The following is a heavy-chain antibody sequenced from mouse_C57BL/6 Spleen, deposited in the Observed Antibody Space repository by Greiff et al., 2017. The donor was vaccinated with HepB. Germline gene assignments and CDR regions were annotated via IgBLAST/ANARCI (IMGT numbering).Heavy chain of an antibody. J-gene: IGHJ1*03. Sequence: QVQLKQPGAELVMPGASVKLSCKASGYTFTSYWMHWVKQRPGQGLEWIGEIDPSDSYTNYNQKFKGKSTLTVDKSSSTAYMQLSSLTSEDSAVYYCARWGLLRYFDVWGTGTTVTVSS. CDR1: GYTFTSYW. CDR3: ARWGLLRYFDV. V-gene: IGHV1-69*01. CDR2: IDPSDSYT. D-gene: IGHD1-1*01.